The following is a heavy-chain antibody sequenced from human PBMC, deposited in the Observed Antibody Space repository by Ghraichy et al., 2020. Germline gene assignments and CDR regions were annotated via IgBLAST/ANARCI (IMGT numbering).Heavy chain of an antibody. D-gene: IGHD3-22*01. V-gene: IGHV3-30*04. CDR2: ISHDGNSK. J-gene: IGHJ5*02. CDR1: GFNFNTNI. Sequence: GALRLSCAASGFNFNTNIIHWVRQAPGKGLEWVTAISHDGNSKYYADSVKDRFTISRDNSENTVYLQMNSLIAEDTAVYYCAREKDSSGRCGFFDPWGQGPLVTVSS. CDR3: AREKDSSGRCGFFDP.